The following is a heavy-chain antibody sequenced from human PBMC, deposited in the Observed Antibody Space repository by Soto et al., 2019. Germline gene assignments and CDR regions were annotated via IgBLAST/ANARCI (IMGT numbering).Heavy chain of an antibody. CDR1: GFSLSNARMG. CDR2: IFSNDEK. V-gene: IGHV2-26*01. D-gene: IGHD6-19*01. Sequence: QVTLKESGPVLVKPTETLTLTCTVSGFSLSNARMGGSWIRQPPGKALEWLAHIFSNDEKSYSTSLKSRLTISKDHSKSQVVLTMTNIDPVDTATYYCARIPAVAGHKVVYYFDYWGPGTLVTVSS. CDR3: ARIPAVAGHKVVYYFDY. J-gene: IGHJ4*02.